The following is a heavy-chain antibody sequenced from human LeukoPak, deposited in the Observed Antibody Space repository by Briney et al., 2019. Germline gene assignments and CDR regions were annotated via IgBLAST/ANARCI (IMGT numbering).Heavy chain of an antibody. CDR1: GFTFSGSA. CDR2: IRSKANSYAT. Sequence: GGSLRLSCAASGFTFSGSAMHWVRQASGKGLEWVGRIRSKANSYATAYAASVKGRFTISRDDSKNTAYLQMNSLKAEDTAVYYCARDIAAADDYWGQGTLVTVSS. CDR3: ARDIAAADDY. V-gene: IGHV3-73*01. D-gene: IGHD6-13*01. J-gene: IGHJ4*02.